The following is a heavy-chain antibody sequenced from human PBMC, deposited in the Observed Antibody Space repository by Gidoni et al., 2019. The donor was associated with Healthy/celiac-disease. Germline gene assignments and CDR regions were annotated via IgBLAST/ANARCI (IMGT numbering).Heavy chain of an antibody. D-gene: IGHD3-22*01. CDR3: ARVGYYYDSSGYYYGMDV. CDR1: GYTFTSYD. J-gene: IGHJ6*02. Sequence: QVQLVQSGAEVKKPGASVKVSCKAYGYTFTSYDINWVRQATGQGLEWMGWMNPNSGNTGYAQKFQGRVTMTRNTSISTAYMELSSLRSEDTAVYYCARVGYYYDSSGYYYGMDVWGQGTTVTVSS. V-gene: IGHV1-8*01. CDR2: MNPNSGNT.